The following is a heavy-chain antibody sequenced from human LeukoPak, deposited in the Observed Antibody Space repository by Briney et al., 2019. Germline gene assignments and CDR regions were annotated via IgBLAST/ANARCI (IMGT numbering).Heavy chain of an antibody. Sequence: PGGSLRLSCAASGFTFSSYGMHWVRQAPGKGLEWVAVISYDGSNKYYADSVKGRFTISRDNPKNTLYLQMNSLRAEDTAVYYCAKDGLAAAGGADYWGQGTLVTVSS. D-gene: IGHD6-13*01. J-gene: IGHJ4*02. V-gene: IGHV3-30*18. CDR2: ISYDGSNK. CDR1: GFTFSSYG. CDR3: AKDGLAAAGGADY.